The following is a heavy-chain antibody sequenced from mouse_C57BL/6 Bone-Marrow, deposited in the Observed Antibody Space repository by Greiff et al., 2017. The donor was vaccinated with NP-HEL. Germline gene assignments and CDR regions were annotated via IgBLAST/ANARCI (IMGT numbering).Heavy chain of an antibody. D-gene: IGHD2-12*01. J-gene: IGHJ1*03. Sequence: VQLKESGAELVRPGASVKLSCTASGFNIKDYYMHWVKQRPEQGLEWIGRIDPEDGDTEYAPKFQGKATMTADTSSNTAYLQLSSLTSEDTAVYYCTTFGYYSYWYFDVWGTGTTVTVSS. CDR3: TTFGYYSYWYFDV. CDR1: GFNIKDYY. V-gene: IGHV14-1*01. CDR2: IDPEDGDT.